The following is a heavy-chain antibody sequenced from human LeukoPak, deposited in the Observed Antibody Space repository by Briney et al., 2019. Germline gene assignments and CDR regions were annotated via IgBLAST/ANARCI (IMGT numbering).Heavy chain of an antibody. Sequence: ASVKVSCKASGYIFTDNYIHWVQQAPGKGLEWMGRVDPEDGETIHSENFRGRVTISADTSTDTAYMQLTSLRSEDTAVYYCARESLRARSYYYGMDVWGQGTTVTVSS. D-gene: IGHD5-24*01. J-gene: IGHJ6*02. CDR3: ARESLRARSYYYGMDV. CDR2: VDPEDGET. V-gene: IGHV1-69-2*01. CDR1: GYIFTDNY.